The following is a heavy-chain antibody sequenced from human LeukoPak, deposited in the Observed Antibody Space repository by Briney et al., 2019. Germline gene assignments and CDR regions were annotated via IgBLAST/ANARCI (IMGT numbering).Heavy chain of an antibody. J-gene: IGHJ4*02. CDR1: GFTFSGYS. Sequence: GGSLRLSCAASGFTFSGYSMNWVRQAPGKGPEGVSYTSSSSGTIYYADSVKGRFTISRDNAKNSLYLQMNSLRAEDTAVYYCARRNDVAVAGIDVWGQGTLVTVSS. CDR3: ARRNDVAVAGIDV. V-gene: IGHV3-48*01. D-gene: IGHD6-19*01. CDR2: TSSSSGTI.